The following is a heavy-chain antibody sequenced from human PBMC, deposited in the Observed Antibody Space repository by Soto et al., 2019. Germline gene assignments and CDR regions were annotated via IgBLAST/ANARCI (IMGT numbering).Heavy chain of an antibody. CDR3: ARDLNRGYSSPYFDY. D-gene: IGHD5-18*01. CDR2: IIPIFGTA. Sequence: SVKVSCKASGGTFSSYAISWVRQAPGQGLEWMGGIIPIFGTANYAQKFQGRVTITADESTSTAYMELSSLRPEDTAVYYCARDLNRGYSSPYFDYWGQGTLVTVSS. J-gene: IGHJ4*02. V-gene: IGHV1-69*13. CDR1: GGTFSSYA.